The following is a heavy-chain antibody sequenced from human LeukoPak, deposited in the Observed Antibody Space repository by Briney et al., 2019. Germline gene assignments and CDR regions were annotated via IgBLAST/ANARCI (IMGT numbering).Heavy chain of an antibody. CDR2: IGHFAGDI. V-gene: IGHV3-21*01. D-gene: IGHD1-1*01. J-gene: IGHJ4*01. Sequence: PGGSLRLSCAASGVTFSSYGMHWVRQAPGKGLEWVAFIGHFAGDIFYADSVKGRFNISRDDAKDSVYLQMNSLRVDDTAVYFCARDPYTGSMFDYWGHGTLVTVSS. CDR1: GVTFSSYG. CDR3: ARDPYTGSMFDY.